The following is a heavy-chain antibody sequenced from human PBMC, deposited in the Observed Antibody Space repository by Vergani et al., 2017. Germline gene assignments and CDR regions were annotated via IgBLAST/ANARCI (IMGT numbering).Heavy chain of an antibody. D-gene: IGHD2-21*01. CDR3: TRHVPCGDGACLHFDH. Sequence: EVQLVQSGAEVKKPGESLKISCKGSGSGYDFTRYWIGWVRQMPGKGLEGMGNINPIDSKIAYSPSFQGQAIMSLDKSITTAYLQWRSLKASDTAIYYCTRHVPCGDGACLHFDHWGQGTQVTVSS. V-gene: IGHV5-51*01. J-gene: IGHJ4*02. CDR1: GYDFTRYW. CDR2: INPIDSKI.